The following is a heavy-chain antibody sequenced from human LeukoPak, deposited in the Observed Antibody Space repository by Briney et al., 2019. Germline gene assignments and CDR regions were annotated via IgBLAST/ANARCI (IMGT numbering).Heavy chain of an antibody. CDR2: IYSGGST. J-gene: IGHJ5*02. Sequence: GGSLRLSCAASGFTVSSNYMSWVRQAPGKGLEWVSVIYSGGSTYYADSVKGRFTISRDNSKSTLYLQMNSLRAEDTAVYYCARERGNNWFDPWGQGTLVTVSS. CDR3: ARERGNNWFDP. V-gene: IGHV3-53*01. D-gene: IGHD3-16*01. CDR1: GFTVSSNY.